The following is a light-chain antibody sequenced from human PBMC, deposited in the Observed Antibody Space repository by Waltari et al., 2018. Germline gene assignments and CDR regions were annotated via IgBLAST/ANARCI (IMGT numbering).Light chain of an antibody. CDR2: AAS. CDR3: QQYSDWPPLT. Sequence: EILMTQSPGTLSESPGETATLSCRASQSLSRNLAWYRLKPGQAPRLLIYAASTGATGIPARFSGSGSGTEFTLTISSLQSEDFAVYYCQQYSDWPPLTFGGGTKVEIK. J-gene: IGKJ4*01. CDR1: QSLSRN. V-gene: IGKV3-15*01.